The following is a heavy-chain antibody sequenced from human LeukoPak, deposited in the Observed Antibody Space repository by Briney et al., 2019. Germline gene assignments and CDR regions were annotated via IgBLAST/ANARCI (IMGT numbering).Heavy chain of an antibody. Sequence: GASVKVSCKASGYTFTGYYMHWVRQAPGQGLEWMGWINPNSGGTNYAQKFQGRVTMTRDTSIGTAYMELSRLRSDDTAVYYCARDSSGQNWFDPWGQGTLVTVSS. CDR1: GYTFTGYY. J-gene: IGHJ5*02. V-gene: IGHV1-2*02. D-gene: IGHD6-19*01. CDR2: INPNSGGT. CDR3: ARDSSGQNWFDP.